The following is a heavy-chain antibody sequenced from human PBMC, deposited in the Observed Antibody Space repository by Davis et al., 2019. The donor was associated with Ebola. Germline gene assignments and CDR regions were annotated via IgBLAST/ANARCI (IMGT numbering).Heavy chain of an antibody. J-gene: IGHJ5*02. D-gene: IGHD1-26*01. V-gene: IGHV4-4*02. Sequence: SETLSLTCAVSGDSISSSNWWSWVRQPPGKGLEWIGEIFHGGTTNYNPSLKSRVTMLVDRSKNQFSLTLTSVTVADTAVYYCARVTINTTGGGSWFDPWGQGIPVTVSS. CDR2: IFHGGTT. CDR3: ARVTINTTGGGSWFDP. CDR1: GDSISSSNW.